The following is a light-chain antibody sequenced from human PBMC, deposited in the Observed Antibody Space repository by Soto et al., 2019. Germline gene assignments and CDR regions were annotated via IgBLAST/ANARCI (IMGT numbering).Light chain of an antibody. CDR3: AAWDDSLSGVV. V-gene: IGLV1-47*01. J-gene: IGLJ2*01. CDR2: RNN. CDR1: SSNIGSNY. Sequence: QSVLTQPPSASGTPGQRVTISCSGSSSNIGSNYVYWYQQLPGKAPKLLIYRNNQRPSGVPDRFSGSKSGTSASLVISGLRSVDAADYYCAAWDDSLSGVVFGGGTKLTV.